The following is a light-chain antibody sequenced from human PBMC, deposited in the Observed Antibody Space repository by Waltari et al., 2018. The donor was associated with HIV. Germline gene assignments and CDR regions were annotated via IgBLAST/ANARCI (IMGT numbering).Light chain of an antibody. CDR1: QNINTGY. V-gene: IGKV3-20*01. CDR2: GAS. CDR3: HHYGRPWT. J-gene: IGKJ1*01. Sequence: EVVLTQSPGTLSLSPGERATLSCTSSQNINTGYLAWYQQKPGQTPRLFIYGASRRATGIPDRFSGSGSGTDFTLTSHRLETEDFVVYYCHHYGRPWTFGRGTKVEIK.